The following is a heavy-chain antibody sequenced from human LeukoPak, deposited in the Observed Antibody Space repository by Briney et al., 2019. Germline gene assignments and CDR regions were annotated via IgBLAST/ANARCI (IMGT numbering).Heavy chain of an antibody. CDR2: IIPNSGGT. CDR3: ARVRIVATVHDAFDV. D-gene: IGHD5-12*01. Sequence: ASVKVSCKASGGTFSRYGISWVRQAPGQGLEWMGWIIPNSGGTNYAQKFQGRVTMTRDTSISTAYMELSRLRSDDTAVYYCARVRIVATVHDAFDVWAQGTMVTVSS. V-gene: IGHV1-2*02. J-gene: IGHJ3*01. CDR1: GGTFSRYG.